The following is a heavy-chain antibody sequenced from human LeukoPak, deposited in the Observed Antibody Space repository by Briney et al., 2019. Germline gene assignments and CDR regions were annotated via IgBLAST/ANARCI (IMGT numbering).Heavy chain of an antibody. CDR1: GFTVSSNY. CDR3: ARAVTVVTAIHD. CDR2: IYSGGGT. D-gene: IGHD2-21*02. Sequence: PEGSLRLSCAASGFTVSSNYMTWVRQAPGKGLEWVSVIYSGGGTYYADSVKGRFTISRDNSKNTLYLQMNSLGAEDTAVYYCARAVTVVTAIHDWGQGTLVTVSS. V-gene: IGHV3-53*01. J-gene: IGHJ4*02.